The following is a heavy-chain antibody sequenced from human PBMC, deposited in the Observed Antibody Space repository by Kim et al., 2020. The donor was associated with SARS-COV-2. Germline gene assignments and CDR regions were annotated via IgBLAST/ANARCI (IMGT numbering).Heavy chain of an antibody. CDR1: GGSISSSSYY. J-gene: IGHJ1*01. D-gene: IGHD2-2*01. CDR3: ARVAGNIVVVPAAIPEYFQH. Sequence: SETLSLTCTVSGGSISSSSYYWGWIRQPPGKGLEWIGSIYYSGSTYYNPSLKSRVTISVDTSKNQFSLKLSSVTAADTAVYYCARVAGNIVVVPAAIPEYFQHWGQGTLVTVSS. CDR2: IYYSGST. V-gene: IGHV4-39*01.